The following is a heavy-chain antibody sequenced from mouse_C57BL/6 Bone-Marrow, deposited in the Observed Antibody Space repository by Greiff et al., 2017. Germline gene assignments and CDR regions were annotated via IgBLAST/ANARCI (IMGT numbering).Heavy chain of an antibody. J-gene: IGHJ1*03. V-gene: IGHV1-54*01. CDR2: INPGSGGP. Sequence: QVQLQQSGAELVRPGTSVKVSCKASGYAFTNYLIEWVKQRPGQGLEWIGVINPGSGGPNYNEKFKGKATLTADKSSSTAYMQLSSLTSEDSAVYFCARPSFYWYFDVWGTGTTVTVAS. CDR3: ARPSFYWYFDV. CDR1: GYAFTNYL. D-gene: IGHD6-1*01.